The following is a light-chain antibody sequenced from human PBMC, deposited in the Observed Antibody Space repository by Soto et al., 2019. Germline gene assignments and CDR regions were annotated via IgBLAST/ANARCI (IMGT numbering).Light chain of an antibody. CDR1: QSVSSY. CDR2: DAS. Sequence: EIVLTQSPATLSLSPRERATLSCRASQSVSSYLAWYQQKPGQAPRLLIYDASNRATGIPARFSGNGSGTNLTLNITSLEPEDFAVSYCQLRSNGPALTCGGGTKIEIK. J-gene: IGKJ4*01. CDR3: QLRSNGPALT. V-gene: IGKV3-11*01.